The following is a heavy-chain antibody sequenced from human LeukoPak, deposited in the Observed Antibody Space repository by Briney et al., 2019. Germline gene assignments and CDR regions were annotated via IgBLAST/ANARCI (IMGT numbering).Heavy chain of an antibody. Sequence: ASVKVSCKASGYTFTSYGISWVRQAPGQGLEWMGWISAYNGNTNYAQKLQGRVTMTTDTSTSTAYMELRSLISDDTAVYYCARRRSGSYWDAFDIWGQGTMVTVSS. CDR1: GYTFTSYG. CDR3: ARRRSGSYWDAFDI. V-gene: IGHV1-18*01. J-gene: IGHJ3*02. CDR2: ISAYNGNT. D-gene: IGHD1-26*01.